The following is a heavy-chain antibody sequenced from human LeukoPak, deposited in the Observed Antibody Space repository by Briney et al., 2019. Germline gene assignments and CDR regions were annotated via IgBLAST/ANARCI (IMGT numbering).Heavy chain of an antibody. CDR1: VFSFSSYA. D-gene: IGHD1-26*01. J-gene: IGHJ4*02. CDR3: AKDMSSGSD. Sequence: GGSLRLSCAASVFSFSSYAMSWVRQAPGEGLEWVSAISGSGGSTYYADSVKGRFTISRDNSKNTLYLQMNSLRAEDTAVYYCAKDMSSGSDWGQGTLVTVSS. V-gene: IGHV3-23*01. CDR2: ISGSGGST.